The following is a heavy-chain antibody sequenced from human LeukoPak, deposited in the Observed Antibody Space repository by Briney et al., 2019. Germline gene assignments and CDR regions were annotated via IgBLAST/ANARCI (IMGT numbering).Heavy chain of an antibody. CDR2: IDPSGGGT. Sequence: ASVKVSCKASGYTFTSYYMHWVRQAPGQGLEWMGIIDPSGGGTSYAQRFQGRVTMTRDTSTSTVYMELSSLRSEDTAVYYCASLGSGSSPIIDFDYWGQETLVTVSS. CDR3: ASLGSGSSPIIDFDY. V-gene: IGHV1-46*01. J-gene: IGHJ4*02. D-gene: IGHD3-10*01. CDR1: GYTFTSYY.